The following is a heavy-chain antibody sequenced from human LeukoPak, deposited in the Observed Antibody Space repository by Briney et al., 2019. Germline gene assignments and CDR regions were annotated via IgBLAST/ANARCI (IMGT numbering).Heavy chain of an antibody. CDR2: IIPIFGTA. D-gene: IGHD3-10*01. J-gene: IGHJ3*02. Sequence: SVKVSCKASGGTFSSYAISWVRQAPGQGLEWMGGIIPIFGTANYAQKFQGRVTITADKSTSTAYMELSSLRSEDTAVYYCARVGRFSGAFDIWGQGTRVTVSA. V-gene: IGHV1-69*06. CDR1: GGTFSSYA. CDR3: ARVGRFSGAFDI.